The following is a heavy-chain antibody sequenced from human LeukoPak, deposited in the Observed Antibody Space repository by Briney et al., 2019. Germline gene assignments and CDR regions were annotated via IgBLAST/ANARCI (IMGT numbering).Heavy chain of an antibody. CDR2: IYYSGST. CDR1: GGSISSGDYY. CDR3: ARGGLFTPFDY. V-gene: IGHV4-30-4*01. J-gene: IGHJ4*02. Sequence: SETLSLTCTVSGGSISSGDYYWSWIRQPPGKGLEWIGYIYYSGSTYYNPSLKSRVTISVDASKNQFSLKLSSVTAADTAVYYCARGGLFTPFDYWGQGTLVTVSS. D-gene: IGHD3-16*01.